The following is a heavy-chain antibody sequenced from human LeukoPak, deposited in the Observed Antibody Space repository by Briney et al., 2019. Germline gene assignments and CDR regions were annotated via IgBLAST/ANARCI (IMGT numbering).Heavy chain of an antibody. V-gene: IGHV3-30*02. CDR2: IRYDGSNK. D-gene: IGHD4-17*01. Sequence: GGSLRLSCGASGFTFSSYGMHWVRQAPDKGLEWVAFIRYDGSNKNYADSVKGRFTISRDNYKNTLYLQMNSLRAEDTAVYYCAKVYEYGDNDWFDSWGQGTLVTVSS. J-gene: IGHJ5*01. CDR3: AKVYEYGDNDWFDS. CDR1: GFTFSSYG.